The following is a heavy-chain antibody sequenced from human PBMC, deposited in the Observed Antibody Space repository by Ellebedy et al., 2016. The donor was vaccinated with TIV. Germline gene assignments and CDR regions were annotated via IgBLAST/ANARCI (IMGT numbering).Heavy chain of an antibody. J-gene: IGHJ4*02. CDR3: ARELSGSFSLDH. D-gene: IGHD1-26*01. Sequence: GESLKISXAASGFTFTTYSLHWVRQAPGKGLEWMVVISYDGSQQYYADSVKGRFTISRDDSKNTLFLQLNSLRVEDTGIYYCARELSGSFSLDHWGQGTLVTVSS. V-gene: IGHV3-30-3*01. CDR2: ISYDGSQQ. CDR1: GFTFTTYS.